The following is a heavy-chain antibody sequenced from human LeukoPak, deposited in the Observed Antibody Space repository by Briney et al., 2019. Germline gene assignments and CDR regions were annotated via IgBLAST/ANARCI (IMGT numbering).Heavy chain of an antibody. D-gene: IGHD5-12*01. CDR2: INPNGGGT. J-gene: IGHJ4*02. V-gene: IGHV1-2*02. Sequence: ASVTVSCKASGYTFTGYSMNWVRQAPGQGLEWMGWINPNGGGTNYAQNLQRRATTTRDTSISTAYMELSRLRSDDTGLYYCARDLTYDSGDGYWGPGNLGTASS. CDR1: GYTFTGYS. CDR3: ARDLTYDSGDGY.